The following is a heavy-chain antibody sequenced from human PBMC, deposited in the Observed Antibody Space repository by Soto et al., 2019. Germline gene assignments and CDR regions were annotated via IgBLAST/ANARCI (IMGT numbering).Heavy chain of an antibody. CDR2: IGAYNGDT. CDR1: GYTFAIYG. V-gene: IGHV1-18*01. CDR3: ARGTGTTSEGSLFDS. Sequence: GASVKVSCKASGYTFAIYGINWVRQAPGQGLEWMGWIGAYNGDTDYAQTLQGGVTMTTDTSTSTAYMELRSLRSDDTAVYYCARGTGTTSEGSLFDSWGQGTLVTVSS. J-gene: IGHJ4*02. D-gene: IGHD1-1*01.